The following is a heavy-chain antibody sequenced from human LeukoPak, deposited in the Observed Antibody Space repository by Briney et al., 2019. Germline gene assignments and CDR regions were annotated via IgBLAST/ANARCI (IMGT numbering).Heavy chain of an antibody. Sequence: ASVKVSCKVSGYTLTELSMHWVRQAPGKGLEWMGGFDPEGGETIYAQKFQGRVTMTEDTSTDTAYMELSSLRSEDTAVYYCATFLSSRTITADAFDIWGQGTMVTVSS. J-gene: IGHJ3*02. V-gene: IGHV1-24*01. D-gene: IGHD5-12*01. CDR1: GYTLTELS. CDR2: FDPEGGET. CDR3: ATFLSSRTITADAFDI.